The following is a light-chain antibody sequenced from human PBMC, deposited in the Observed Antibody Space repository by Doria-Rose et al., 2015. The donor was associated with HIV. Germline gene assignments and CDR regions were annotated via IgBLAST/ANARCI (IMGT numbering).Light chain of an antibody. CDR2: WAS. J-gene: IGKJ3*01. CDR1: QSLLYTSKHY. V-gene: IGKV4-1*01. CDR3: QQYYDTPS. Sequence: TQSPESLGMSLGERATLNCKSNQSLLYTSKHYLAWYQQKPGQPPKLLIYWASTRQSGVPARFSGSGPGTDFTLTISSLEAEDVAVYYCQQYYDTPSFGPGTTVDIK.